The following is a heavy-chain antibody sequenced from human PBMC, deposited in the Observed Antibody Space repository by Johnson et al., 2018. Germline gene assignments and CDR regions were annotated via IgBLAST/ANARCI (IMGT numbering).Heavy chain of an antibody. D-gene: IGHD4-23*01. CDR1: GFTFSSYA. CDR3: AKDNTVVTPTLCYFQH. CDR2: IRGSGGST. Sequence: EVQLVESGGGLVQPGGSLRLSCAASGFTFSSYAMSWVRQAPGKGLEGVSAIRGSGGSTYYADSVKGRFTISRDNSKNTLYLQMNSLRAEDTAVYYCAKDNTVVTPTLCYFQHWGQGTLVTVSS. V-gene: IGHV3-23*04. J-gene: IGHJ1*01.